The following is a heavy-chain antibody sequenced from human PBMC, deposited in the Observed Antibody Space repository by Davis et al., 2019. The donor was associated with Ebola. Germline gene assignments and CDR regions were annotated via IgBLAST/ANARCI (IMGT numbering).Heavy chain of an antibody. D-gene: IGHD6-19*01. V-gene: IGHV3-23*01. CDR1: GFTFANFH. CDR3: AKRAFAYSSGWYGAGDMDY. Sequence: GEFLKISCIASGFTFANFHMTWVRQAPGKGLEWVAAISGTGGATYYGDSVKGRVTISRDNSANTLYLQMSSLRAEDTATYYCAKRAFAYSSGWYGAGDMDYWGQGTLVTVSS. J-gene: IGHJ4*02. CDR2: ISGTGGAT.